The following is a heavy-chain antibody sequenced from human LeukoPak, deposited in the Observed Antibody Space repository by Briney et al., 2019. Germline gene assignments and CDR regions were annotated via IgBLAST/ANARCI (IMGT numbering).Heavy chain of an antibody. Sequence: GGSLRLSCAASGFTFSSYWMSWVRQAPGKGLEWVANIKKDGSEKYYVDSVKGRFTISRGNAKNSVYLQMNSLRAEDTAVYYCARDIKGQYQDAFDIWGQGTMVTVSS. CDR3: ARDIKGQYQDAFDI. V-gene: IGHV3-7*01. CDR2: IKKDGSEK. CDR1: GFTFSSYW. J-gene: IGHJ3*02. D-gene: IGHD2-2*01.